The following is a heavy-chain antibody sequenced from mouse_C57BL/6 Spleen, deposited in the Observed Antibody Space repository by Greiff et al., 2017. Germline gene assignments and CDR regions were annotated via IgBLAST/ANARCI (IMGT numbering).Heavy chain of an antibody. CDR2: IYPGNGDT. D-gene: IGHD1-1*01. J-gene: IGHJ3*01. Sequence: QVQLQQSGAELVRPGASVKMSCKASGYTFTSYNMHWVKQTPRQGLAWIGAIYPGNGDTSYNQKFKGKAPLTVDKSSSTAYMQLSSLTSEDSAVYVCARRDYYGSSYGAWFAYWGQGTLVTVSA. CDR3: ARRDYYGSSYGAWFAY. CDR1: GYTFTSYN. V-gene: IGHV1-12*01.